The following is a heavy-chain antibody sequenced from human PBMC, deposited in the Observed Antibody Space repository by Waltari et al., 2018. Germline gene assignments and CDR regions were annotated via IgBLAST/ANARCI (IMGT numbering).Heavy chain of an antibody. V-gene: IGHV4-59*01. D-gene: IGHD1-1*01. J-gene: IGHJ6*03. CDR1: GGSIRSYS. Sequence: QVQLQESGPGLVKPSETLSLTCTVSGGSIRSYSWSWIRQPPGKGLEWIGYIDDSGSTNYNPSLKSRVTISVDTSKNQFSLKLSSVTAADTAVYYCAARGTDYYYYMDVWGKGTTVTVSS. CDR3: AARGTDYYYYMDV. CDR2: IDDSGST.